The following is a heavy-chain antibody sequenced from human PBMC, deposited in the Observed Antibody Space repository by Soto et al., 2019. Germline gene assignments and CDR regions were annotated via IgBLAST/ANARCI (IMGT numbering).Heavy chain of an antibody. Sequence: QVQVVESGGDVVQPGRSLRLSCAGSGFTFNNYAMSWVRQAPGTGLEWVAVIWYDGNTKYYTNSVKGRFTISRDNSKNTVYLHMNSLRAEDTAVYYCARGLSTDFLGQGTLVTVSS. CDR3: ARGLSTDF. V-gene: IGHV3-33*01. CDR1: GFTFNNYA. J-gene: IGHJ4*02. CDR2: IWYDGNTK.